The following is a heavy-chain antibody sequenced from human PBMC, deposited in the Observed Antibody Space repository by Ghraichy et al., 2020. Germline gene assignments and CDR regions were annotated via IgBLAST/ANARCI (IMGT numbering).Heavy chain of an antibody. CDR2: IYYNSGRV. D-gene: IGHD3-16*01. Sequence: GGSLRLSCVASGFILDDYAMHWVRQAPGKGLEWVSGIYYNSGRVGYADSVKGRFTISRDKAKNSLYLQMNSLRAEDTALYYCVKDTSPGGADYWGQGTLVTVSS. V-gene: IGHV3-9*01. J-gene: IGHJ4*02. CDR3: VKDTSPGGADY. CDR1: GFILDDYA.